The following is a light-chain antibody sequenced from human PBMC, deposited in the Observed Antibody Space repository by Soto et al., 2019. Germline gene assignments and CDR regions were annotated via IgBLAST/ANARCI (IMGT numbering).Light chain of an antibody. V-gene: IGKV3-20*01. Sequence: VLTESLGTLSLKPGERATLSCRASQTVRNNYLAWYQQKPGQAPRLLIYDASSRATGMPDRFSGGGSGTDFTLTISRLEPEDFAVYYCQQFSSYPLTRGVGTK. J-gene: IGKJ4*01. CDR3: QQFSSYPLT. CDR2: DAS. CDR1: QTVRNNY.